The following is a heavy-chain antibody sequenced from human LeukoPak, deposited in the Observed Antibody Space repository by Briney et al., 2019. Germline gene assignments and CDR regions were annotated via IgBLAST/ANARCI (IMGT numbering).Heavy chain of an antibody. CDR1: GYTFTSYY. CDR2: INPSGGST. Sequence: GASVKVSCKASGYTFTSYYMHWVRQAPGQALEWMGIINPSGGSTSYAQKFQGRVTMTRDTSTITVYMELSSLRSEDTAVYYCARGGATYYYDSSDGFDYWGQGTLVTASS. CDR3: ARGGATYYYDSSDGFDY. D-gene: IGHD3-22*01. V-gene: IGHV1-46*01. J-gene: IGHJ4*02.